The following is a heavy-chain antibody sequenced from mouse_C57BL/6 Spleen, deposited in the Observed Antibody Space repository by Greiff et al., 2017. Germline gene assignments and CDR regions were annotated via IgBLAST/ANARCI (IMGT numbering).Heavy chain of an antibody. J-gene: IGHJ1*03. CDR3: ARRITTVARYFDV. D-gene: IGHD1-1*01. CDR1: GYTFTSYW. CDR2: IDPSDSGT. Sequence: QVQLQQPGAELVRPGSSVKLSCKASGYTFTSYWMHWVKQRPIQGLEWIGNIDPSDSGTHYNQKFKDKSTLTVDKSSSIAYMQLSSLTSEDSAVYYCARRITTVARYFDVWGTGTTVTVSS. V-gene: IGHV1-52*01.